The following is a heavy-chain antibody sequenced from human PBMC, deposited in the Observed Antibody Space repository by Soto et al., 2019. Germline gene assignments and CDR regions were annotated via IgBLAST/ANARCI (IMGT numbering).Heavy chain of an antibody. Sequence: PSETLSLTCTVSGGSISTSNYYWGWVRQPPGKGLDWIGNIYYSGTTYYNPSLKSRVTISVDTSKNQFSLKLNSVTAADTAVYYCATLVVPASRHPDFDFWGTGTRVT. CDR1: GGSISTSNYY. J-gene: IGHJ4*02. D-gene: IGHD2-21*02. CDR2: IYYSGTT. CDR3: ATLVVPASRHPDFDF. V-gene: IGHV4-39*01.